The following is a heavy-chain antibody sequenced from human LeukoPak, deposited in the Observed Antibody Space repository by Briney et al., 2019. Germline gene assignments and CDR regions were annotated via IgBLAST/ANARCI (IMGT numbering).Heavy chain of an antibody. Sequence: PTGGSLRLSCAASGFTFSSYGIHWVRQAPGKGLEWVAFIRYDGSNKYYADSVKGRFTISRDNSKNTLYLQMNSLRAEGTAVYYCAKGAGYSYGYEVDYWGQGTLVTVSS. CDR3: AKGAGYSYGYEVDY. CDR1: GFTFSSYG. CDR2: IRYDGSNK. V-gene: IGHV3-30*02. J-gene: IGHJ4*02. D-gene: IGHD5-18*01.